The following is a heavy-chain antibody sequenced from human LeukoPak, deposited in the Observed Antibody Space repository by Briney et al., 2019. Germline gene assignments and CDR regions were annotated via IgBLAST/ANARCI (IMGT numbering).Heavy chain of an antibody. Sequence: PGGSLRLSCAASGFTFSFYSMTWVRQAPGKGLEWVSAISGSGGSTYYADSVKGRFTISRDNSKNTLYLQMNSLRAEDTAVYYCAKGVSDAGARSPVFDYWGQGTLVTVSS. CDR3: AKGVSDAGARSPVFDY. CDR2: ISGSGGST. CDR1: GFTFSFYS. V-gene: IGHV3-23*01. D-gene: IGHD3-10*01. J-gene: IGHJ4*02.